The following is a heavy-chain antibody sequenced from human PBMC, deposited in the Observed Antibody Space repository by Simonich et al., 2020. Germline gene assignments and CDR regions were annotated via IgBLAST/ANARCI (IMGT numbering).Heavy chain of an antibody. Sequence: QVQLVQSGAEVKKPGASVKVSCKASGYTFTSYGISWVGQAPGQGLEWMGWISAYNGNTNYAQKLQGRVTMTTDTSTSTAYRELRSLRSDDTAVYYCARASRGTWWYYYFDYWGQGTLVTVSS. CDR1: GYTFTSYG. V-gene: IGHV1-18*01. J-gene: IGHJ4*02. CDR3: ARASRGTWWYYYFDY. CDR2: ISAYNGNT. D-gene: IGHD2-15*01.